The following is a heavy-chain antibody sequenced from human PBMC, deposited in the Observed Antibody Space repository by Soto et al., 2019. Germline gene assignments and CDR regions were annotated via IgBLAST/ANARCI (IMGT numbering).Heavy chain of an antibody. V-gene: IGHV1-2*02. Sequence: VASVKVSCKASGYTFTGYYMHWVRQAPGQGLEWMGWINPNSGGTNYAQKFQGRVTMTRDTSISTAYMELSRLRSDDTAVYYCATLYNYYGSGRYYKRGGGGSYYYYYYGMDVWGQGTTVTVSS. CDR2: INPNSGGT. J-gene: IGHJ6*02. D-gene: IGHD3-10*01. CDR1: GYTFTGYY. CDR3: ATLYNYYGSGRYYKRGGGGSYYYYYYGMDV.